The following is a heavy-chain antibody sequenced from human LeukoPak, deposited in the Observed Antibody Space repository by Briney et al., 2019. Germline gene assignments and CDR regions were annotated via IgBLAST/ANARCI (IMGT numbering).Heavy chain of an antibody. CDR2: MNPNSGNT. D-gene: IGHD2-15*01. CDR3: ARGGGSLYYYYYYMDV. V-gene: IGHV1-8*03. CDR1: GYTFTSYD. Sequence: ASVKVSCKASGYTFTSYDINWVRQATGQGLEWMGWMNPNSGNTGYAQKFQGRVTITRNTSISTAYMELSSLRSEDTAVYYCARGGGSLYYYYYYMDVWGKGATVTVSS. J-gene: IGHJ6*03.